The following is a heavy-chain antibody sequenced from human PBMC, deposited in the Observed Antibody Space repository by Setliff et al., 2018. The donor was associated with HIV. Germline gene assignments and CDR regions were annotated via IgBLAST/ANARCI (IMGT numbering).Heavy chain of an antibody. V-gene: IGHV2-5*02. D-gene: IGHD2-15*01. CDR1: GFSLTTDGVG. Sequence: GSGPTLVNPTQTLTLTCTFYGFSLTTDGVGVGWLRQPPGQDLDWLALMYWDDDERYSPSLQCRLTITKDTSNNQVVLTMTNMDPVDTATYYCAHSRRYCDICLCYRYYDFWCQGPLVTVSP. J-gene: IGHJ4*02. CDR3: AHSRRYCDICLCYRYYDF. CDR2: MYWDDDE.